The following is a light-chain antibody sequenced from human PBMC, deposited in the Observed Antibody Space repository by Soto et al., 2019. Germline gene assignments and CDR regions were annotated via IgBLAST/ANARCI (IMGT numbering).Light chain of an antibody. Sequence: EIVMTQSPSTLSVSPGERATLSCSASQSVSSNLAWYQQKRGQAPRLLIYGASTRATGIPARFSGSGSGTEFTLTINSLQSEDFAVYYCQQYDDWPPITFGQGTRLEV. V-gene: IGKV3-15*01. CDR3: QQYDDWPPIT. CDR2: GAS. J-gene: IGKJ5*01. CDR1: QSVSSN.